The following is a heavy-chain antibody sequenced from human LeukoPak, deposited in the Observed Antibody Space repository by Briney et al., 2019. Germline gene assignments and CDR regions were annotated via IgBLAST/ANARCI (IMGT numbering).Heavy chain of an antibody. V-gene: IGHV3-7*03. Sequence: GGSLRLSCAASGFPFTTYWMSWVRQAPGKGLEWLANIKPDGSERYYVDSVKGRFTISRDNAGDSLSLQMNSLRDDDTAVYYCAKVDNWKYAHHDFWGQGTLVTVSS. CDR1: GFPFTTYW. D-gene: IGHD1-1*01. CDR3: AKVDNWKYAHHDF. J-gene: IGHJ4*02. CDR2: IKPDGSER.